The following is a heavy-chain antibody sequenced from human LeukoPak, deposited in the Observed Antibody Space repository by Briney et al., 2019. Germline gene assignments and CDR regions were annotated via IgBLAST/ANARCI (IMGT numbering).Heavy chain of an antibody. CDR3: ARLYSSSDLDY. CDR2: ISAYNGNT. J-gene: IGHJ4*02. V-gene: IGHV1-18*04. Sequence: ASVKVSCKASGYTFTDHYIHWVRQAPGQGLEWMGWISAYNGNTDYAQKLQGRVTMTTDTSTSTAYMELRSLRSDDTAVYYCARLYSSSDLDYWGQGTLVTVSS. D-gene: IGHD6-6*01. CDR1: GYTFTDHY.